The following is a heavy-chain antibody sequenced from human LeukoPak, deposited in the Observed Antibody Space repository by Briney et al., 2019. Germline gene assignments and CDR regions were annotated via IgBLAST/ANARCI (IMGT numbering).Heavy chain of an antibody. D-gene: IGHD4-17*01. V-gene: IGHV3-23*01. CDR2: ISGSGGST. CDR3: AKDPDDYGDSTGLFDY. CDR1: GFTFSSYA. Sequence: PGGSLRLSCAASGFTFSSYAMSWVRQAPGKGLEWVSAISGSGGSTYYADSVKGWFTISRDNSKNTLYLQMNSLRAEDTAVYYCAKDPDDYGDSTGLFDYWGQGTLVTVSS. J-gene: IGHJ4*02.